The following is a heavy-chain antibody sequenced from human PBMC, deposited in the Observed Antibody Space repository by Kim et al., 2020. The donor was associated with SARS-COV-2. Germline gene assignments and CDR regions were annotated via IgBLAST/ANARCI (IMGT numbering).Heavy chain of an antibody. CDR3: STGYCSGGTCLP. CDR1: GFSFSNAW. CDR2: IKSKSAGGTT. Sequence: VGSLRLSCAASGFSFSNAWMSWVRQAPEKGLEWVGRIKSKSAGGTTEYAAPVKGRFTISRDDSKNTLYLEMNSLKTEDTAVYYCSTGYCSGGTCLPWGQGTTVTVSS. J-gene: IGHJ6*02. D-gene: IGHD2-15*01. V-gene: IGHV3-15*01.